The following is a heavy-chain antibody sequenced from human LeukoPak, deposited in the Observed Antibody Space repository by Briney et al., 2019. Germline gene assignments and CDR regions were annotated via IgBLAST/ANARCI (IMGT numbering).Heavy chain of an antibody. J-gene: IGHJ4*02. D-gene: IGHD2-21*01. Sequence: GGSLRLSCAASGFTFSNYWMSWVRQAPGKGLEWVANIKEDGSEKYYEDSVKGRFTISRDNAKNLVYLQMNSLRAEDTDVYYCTRDKRYYYWGQGTVVTVSS. CDR2: IKEDGSEK. CDR1: GFTFSNYW. V-gene: IGHV3-7*01. CDR3: TRDKRYYY.